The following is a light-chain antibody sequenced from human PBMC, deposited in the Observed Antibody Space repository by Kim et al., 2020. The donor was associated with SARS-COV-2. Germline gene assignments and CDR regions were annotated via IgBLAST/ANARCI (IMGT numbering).Light chain of an antibody. Sequence: GHSVTISGIGTSNDVGRHNYVPWYQQHPGKAPKLMIYDVTKRPSGVPDRFSGSKSGNTASLTISGLQAEDETDYYCSSYAGSYTWVFGGGTQLTVL. J-gene: IGLJ3*02. CDR2: DVT. V-gene: IGLV2-11*01. CDR1: SNDVGRHNY. CDR3: SSYAGSYTWV.